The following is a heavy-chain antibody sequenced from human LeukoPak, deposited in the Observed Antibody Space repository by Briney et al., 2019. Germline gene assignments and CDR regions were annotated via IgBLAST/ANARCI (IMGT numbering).Heavy chain of an antibody. CDR1: GFTFSSYS. CDR2: ISSYSSTI. J-gene: IGHJ5*01. D-gene: IGHD5-18*01. CDR3: AKDYSSNWFDS. V-gene: IGHV3-48*01. Sequence: GGSLRLSCAASGFTFSSYSMIWVRQAPGKGLEWVSYISSYSSTIYYADSVKGRFTISRDKSKSTLYLYMNSLRAEDTAVYYCAKDYSSNWFDSWGQGILLTVSS.